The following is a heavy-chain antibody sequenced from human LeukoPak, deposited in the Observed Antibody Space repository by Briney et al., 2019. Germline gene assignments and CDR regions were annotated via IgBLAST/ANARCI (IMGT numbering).Heavy chain of an antibody. Sequence: PSETLSLTCTVSGNSFGDYYWSWIRQPAGMGLEWIGRIYTSGSTTYNPSLKSRVTMSVDTSKSQFSLNLMSVTAADTAVYYCTRDTGTTGEVKFDPWGQGTLVTVSS. CDR1: GNSFGDYY. J-gene: IGHJ5*02. CDR3: TRDTGTTGEVKFDP. V-gene: IGHV4-4*07. D-gene: IGHD4-17*01. CDR2: IYTSGST.